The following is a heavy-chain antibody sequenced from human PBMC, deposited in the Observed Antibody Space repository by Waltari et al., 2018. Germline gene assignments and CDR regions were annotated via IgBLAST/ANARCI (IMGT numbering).Heavy chain of an antibody. Sequence: QLQLQESGPGLVKPSAPLSLTCRVSGGSLTTLAYYWAWIRQPPGKGPEWIGSISYSGSTYYNPSLKSRVTLSVDTSKNQFSLMLNSVTAADTAVYFCAREGLNRSYYLFDQWGQGTLVTVSS. V-gene: IGHV4-39*07. J-gene: IGHJ4*02. CDR2: ISYSGST. D-gene: IGHD3-10*01. CDR3: AREGLNRSYYLFDQ. CDR1: GGSLTTLAYY.